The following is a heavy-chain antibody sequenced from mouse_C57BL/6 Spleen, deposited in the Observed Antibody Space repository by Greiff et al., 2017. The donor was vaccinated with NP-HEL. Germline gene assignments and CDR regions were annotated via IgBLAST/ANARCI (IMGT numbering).Heavy chain of an antibody. Sequence: EVQLQQSGPELVKPGASVKISCKASGYSFTGYYMNWVKQSPEKSLEWIGEINPSTGGTTYNQKFKAKATLTVDKSSSTAYMQLKSLTSEDSAVYYCARRGYDYDVFFACWGQGTLVTVSA. CDR1: GYSFTGYY. CDR3: ARRGYDYDVFFAC. J-gene: IGHJ3*01. CDR2: INPSTGGT. V-gene: IGHV1-42*01. D-gene: IGHD2-4*01.